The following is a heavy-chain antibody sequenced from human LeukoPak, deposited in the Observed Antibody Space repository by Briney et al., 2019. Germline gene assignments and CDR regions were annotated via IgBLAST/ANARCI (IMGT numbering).Heavy chain of an antibody. CDR3: ARDMSGGSYAAGGFDY. CDR2: ISGSGGST. Sequence: GGSLRLSCAASGFTFSSYAMSWVRQAPGKGLEWVSAISGSGGSTYYADSVKGRFTISRDNSKNTLYLQMNGLRAEDTAVYYCARDMSGGSYAAGGFDYWGQGTLVTVSS. D-gene: IGHD1-26*01. CDR1: GFTFSSYA. J-gene: IGHJ4*02. V-gene: IGHV3-23*01.